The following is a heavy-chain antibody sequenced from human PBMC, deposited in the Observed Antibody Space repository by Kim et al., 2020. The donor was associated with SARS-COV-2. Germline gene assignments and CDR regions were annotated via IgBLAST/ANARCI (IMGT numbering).Heavy chain of an antibody. D-gene: IGHD3-22*01. Sequence: SETLSLTCTVSGGSISSYYWSWIRQPPGKGLEWIGYIYYSGSTNYNPSLKSRVTISVDTSKNQFSLKLSSVTAADTAVYYCARGTYYYDSSGKPGHINWFDPWGQGTLVTVSS. CDR3: ARGTYYYDSSGKPGHINWFDP. CDR2: IYYSGST. J-gene: IGHJ5*02. CDR1: GGSISSYY. V-gene: IGHV4-59*13.